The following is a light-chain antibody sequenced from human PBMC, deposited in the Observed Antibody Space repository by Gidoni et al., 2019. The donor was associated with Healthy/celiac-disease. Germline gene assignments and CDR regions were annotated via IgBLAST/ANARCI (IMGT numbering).Light chain of an antibody. V-gene: IGKV1-5*01. J-gene: IGKJ1*01. Sequence: DIQMTQSPSTLSASVGDRVTITCRASQSISSWLAWYQQKPGKAPKLLIYDASSLERGVPSRFSGSGSGTEFTLTISSLQPDDFATYYCQQYNSYSWPFGQGTKVEIK. CDR2: DAS. CDR1: QSISSW. CDR3: QQYNSYSWP.